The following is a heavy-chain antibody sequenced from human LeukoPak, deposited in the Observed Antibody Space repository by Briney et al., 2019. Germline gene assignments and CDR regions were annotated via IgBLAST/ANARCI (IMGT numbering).Heavy chain of an antibody. D-gene: IGHD3-22*01. CDR3: ASEEYYYDSSGYYSLDAFDI. J-gene: IGHJ3*02. CDR1: GYTFTSYA. Sequence: ASVKVSCKASGYTFTSYAMNWVRQAPGQGVEWMGWINTNTGNPTYAQGFTGRFVFSLDTSVSTAYLQISRLKAEDTAVYYCASEEYYYDSSGYYSLDAFDIWGQGTMVTVSS. V-gene: IGHV7-4-1*02. CDR2: INTNTGNP.